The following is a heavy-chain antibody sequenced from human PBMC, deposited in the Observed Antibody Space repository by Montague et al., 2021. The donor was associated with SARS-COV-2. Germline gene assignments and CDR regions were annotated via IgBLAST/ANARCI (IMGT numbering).Heavy chain of an antibody. J-gene: IGHJ6*02. CDR1: GDSVSSISAA. CDR2: TYYRSQWYE. V-gene: IGHV6-1*01. D-gene: IGHD2-2*01. CDR3: ARGAYHDLYYYYHGMDV. Sequence: CAISGDSVSSISAAWNWIRQSPSRGLEWLGRTYYRSQWYEDYAVSVKGRITIKPDTSKNQFSLHLESVSPDDTALYYCARGAYHDLYYYYHGMDVWGRGTTVSVSS.